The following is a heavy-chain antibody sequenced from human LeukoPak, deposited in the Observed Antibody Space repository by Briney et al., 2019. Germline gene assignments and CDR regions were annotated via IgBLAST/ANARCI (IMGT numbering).Heavy chain of an antibody. V-gene: IGHV1-69*13. CDR1: GGTFSSYA. CDR3: ARAFIYDSSGYYGYFDY. CDR2: IIPIFGTA. J-gene: IGHJ4*02. Sequence: SVKVSCKASGGTFSSYAISWVRQAPGQGLEWMGGIIPIFGTANYAQKFQGRVTITADESTSTAYMELSSLRSEDTAVYYCARAFIYDSSGYYGYFDYWGQGTLVTVSS. D-gene: IGHD3-22*01.